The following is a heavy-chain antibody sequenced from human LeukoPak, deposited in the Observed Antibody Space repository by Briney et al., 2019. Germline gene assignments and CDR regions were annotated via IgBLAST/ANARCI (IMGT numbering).Heavy chain of an antibody. V-gene: IGHV3-11*04. J-gene: IGHJ6*02. D-gene: IGHD1-14*01. CDR3: ARDFPPGLGDPYYYYGMDV. CDR2: ISSSSSTI. CDR1: GFTFSDYY. Sequence: GGSLRLSCAASGFTFSDYYMSWIRQAPGKGLEWVSYISSSSSTIYYADSVKGRFTISRDNAKNSLYLQMNSLRDEDTAVYYCARDFPPGLGDPYYYYGMDVWGQGTTVTVSS.